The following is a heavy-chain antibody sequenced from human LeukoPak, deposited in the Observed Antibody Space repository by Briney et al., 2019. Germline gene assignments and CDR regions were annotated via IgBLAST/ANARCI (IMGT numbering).Heavy chain of an antibody. D-gene: IGHD3-10*01. CDR1: GGSISSYF. CDR2: IFYSGRT. V-gene: IGHV4-59*01. Sequence: SETLSPTCTVSGGSISSYFWTWIRQPPGKGLECIGYIFYSGRTNYNPSLKSRVTISADTSKNQFSLKLSSVTDGDTAVYYCARIYGSGSYVDYWGQGTLVTVSS. CDR3: ARIYGSGSYVDY. J-gene: IGHJ4*02.